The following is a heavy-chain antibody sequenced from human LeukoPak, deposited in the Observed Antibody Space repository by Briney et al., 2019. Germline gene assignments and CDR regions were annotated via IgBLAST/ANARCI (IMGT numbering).Heavy chain of an antibody. D-gene: IGHD1-26*01. Sequence: PGGSLRLSCAASGFTFSSYWMHWVRQAPGKGLVWVSRINSDGSSTSYADSVKGRFTISRDNAKNTPYLQMNSLRAEDTAVYYCARDMSGSYGDFDYWGQGTLVTVSS. J-gene: IGHJ4*02. CDR2: INSDGSST. V-gene: IGHV3-74*01. CDR3: ARDMSGSYGDFDY. CDR1: GFTFSSYW.